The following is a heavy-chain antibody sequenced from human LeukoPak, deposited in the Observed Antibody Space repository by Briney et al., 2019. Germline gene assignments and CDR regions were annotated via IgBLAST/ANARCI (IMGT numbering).Heavy chain of an antibody. Sequence: SETLSLTCTVSGGSLSTYYWNWIRQPAGKGLEWIGRIYTSGSTNYNPSLKSRVTMSVDASKNQFSLKLSSVTAADTAVYYCARCSGNGNNYSWFDPWGQRTLVTVSS. CDR1: GGSLSTYY. D-gene: IGHD5-24*01. V-gene: IGHV4-4*07. CDR3: ARCSGNGNNYSWFDP. CDR2: IYTSGST. J-gene: IGHJ5*02.